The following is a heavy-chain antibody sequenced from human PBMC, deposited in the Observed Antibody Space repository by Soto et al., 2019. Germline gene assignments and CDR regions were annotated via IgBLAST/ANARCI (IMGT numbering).Heavy chain of an antibody. CDR2: ISSSGSST. V-gene: IGHV3-23*01. J-gene: IGHJ4*02. Sequence: PGGSLRLSCAASGFTFSSYSMNWVRQAPGKGLEWVSAISSSGSSTYYADSVNGRFTISRDNSKNTLYLQLNSLRAEDAAVYYCAKAGDSSGYYYSVYFDYWGQGTLVTVSS. D-gene: IGHD3-22*01. CDR1: GFTFSSYS. CDR3: AKAGDSSGYYYSVYFDY.